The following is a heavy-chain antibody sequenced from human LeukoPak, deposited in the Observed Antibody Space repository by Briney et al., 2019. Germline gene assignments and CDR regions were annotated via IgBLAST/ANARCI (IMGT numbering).Heavy chain of an antibody. J-gene: IGHJ4*02. D-gene: IGHD1-26*01. CDR1: GYTFTGYY. CDR3: ARVGATTHFDY. V-gene: IGHV1-46*01. Sequence: ASVKVSCKPSGYTFTGYYMHWVRQAPGQGLEWMGIINPSGGSTSYAQKFQGRVTMTRDTSTSTVYMELSSLRSEDTAVYYCARVGATTHFDYWGQGTLVTVSS. CDR2: INPSGGST.